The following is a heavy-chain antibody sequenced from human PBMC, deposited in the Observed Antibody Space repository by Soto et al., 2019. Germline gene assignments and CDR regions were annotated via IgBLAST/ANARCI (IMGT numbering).Heavy chain of an antibody. CDR1: CGSISSSSDY. CDR2: IYYSGST. V-gene: IGHV4-39*01. J-gene: IGHJ4*02. CDR3: ASRLGSYSSETFEY. D-gene: IGHD6-19*01. Sequence: SDTLSLTCTVSCGSISSSSDYWVFIRHPPGKGLEWIGSIYYSGSTYYNPSLKSRVTISVDTSKNQFSLKLSSVTAADTAVYYCASRLGSYSSETFEYWGQGTLVTVSS.